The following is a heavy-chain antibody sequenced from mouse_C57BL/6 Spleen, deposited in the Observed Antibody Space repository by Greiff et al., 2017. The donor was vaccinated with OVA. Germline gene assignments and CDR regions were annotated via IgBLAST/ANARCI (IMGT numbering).Heavy chain of an antibody. CDR3: ARFPLITTVVVDFDY. Sequence: QVHVKQPGAELVKPGASVKMSCKASGYTFTSYWITWVKQRPGQGLEWIGDIYPGSGSTNYNEKFKSKATLTVDTSSSTAYMQLSSLTSEDSAVYYCARFPLITTVVVDFDYWGQGTTLTVSS. D-gene: IGHD1-1*01. V-gene: IGHV1-55*01. CDR1: GYTFTSYW. J-gene: IGHJ2*01. CDR2: IYPGSGST.